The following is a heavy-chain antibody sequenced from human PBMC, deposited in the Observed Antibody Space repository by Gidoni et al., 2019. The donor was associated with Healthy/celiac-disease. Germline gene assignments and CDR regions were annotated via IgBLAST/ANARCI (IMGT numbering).Heavy chain of an antibody. V-gene: IGHV3-64D*06. CDR3: VIHGSIQLWLPPPLHY. J-gene: IGHJ4*02. D-gene: IGHD5-18*01. Sequence: EVQLVESGGGLVQPGGSLRLSCSASGFTFSSYAMHWVRQAPGKGLEYVSAISSNGGSTYYADSVKGRFTISRDNSKNTLYLQMSSLRAEDTAVYYCVIHGSIQLWLPPPLHYWGQGTLVTVSS. CDR1: GFTFSSYA. CDR2: ISSNGGST.